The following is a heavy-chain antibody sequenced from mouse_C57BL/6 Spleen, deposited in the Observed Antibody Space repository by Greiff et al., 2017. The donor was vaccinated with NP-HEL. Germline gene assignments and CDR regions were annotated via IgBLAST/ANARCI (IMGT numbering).Heavy chain of an antibody. Sequence: VQLQQSGAELVRPGTSVKVSCKASGYAFTNYLIEWVKQRPGQGLEWIGVINPGSGGTNYNEKFKGKEILTADKSSSTAYMQLSSLTSEDSAVYFCARRPLLREAPFDYWGQGTTLTVSS. D-gene: IGHD1-2*01. V-gene: IGHV1-54*01. CDR3: ARRPLLREAPFDY. J-gene: IGHJ2*01. CDR1: GYAFTNYL. CDR2: INPGSGGT.